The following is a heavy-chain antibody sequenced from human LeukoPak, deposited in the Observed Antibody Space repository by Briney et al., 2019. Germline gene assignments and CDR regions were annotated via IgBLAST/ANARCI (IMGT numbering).Heavy chain of an antibody. Sequence: GGSLKLSCAASGFTFSTFAMSWVRQAPGKGLEWVSAISGSGGGTYYADSVKGRLTISRDNSKNTLYLQMSSLRAEDTAVYYCAKAFSAYENWPPNWFDPWGQGTLVTVSS. J-gene: IGHJ5*02. CDR3: AKAFSAYENWPPNWFDP. V-gene: IGHV3-23*01. D-gene: IGHD5-12*01. CDR1: GFTFSTFA. CDR2: ISGSGGGT.